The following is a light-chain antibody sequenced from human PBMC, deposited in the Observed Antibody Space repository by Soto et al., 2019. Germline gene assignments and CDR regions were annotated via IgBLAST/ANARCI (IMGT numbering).Light chain of an antibody. V-gene: IGLV2-8*01. CDR2: DVS. CDR1: SSDVGGYDH. CDR3: SSFAGSNNVV. J-gene: IGLJ3*02. Sequence: QSALTQPPSASGSPGQSVTISCAATSSDVGGYDHVSWYQQHPGKAPKLMIYDVSKRPSGVPDRFSGSKSGNAASLTVSGLQTEDEADYYCSSFAGSNNVVFGGGTKLTVL.